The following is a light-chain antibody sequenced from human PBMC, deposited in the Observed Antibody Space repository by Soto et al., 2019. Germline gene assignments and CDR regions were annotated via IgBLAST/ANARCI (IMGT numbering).Light chain of an antibody. CDR1: QSINSW. J-gene: IGKJ1*01. V-gene: IGKV1-5*03. CDR3: QHYNSYPGT. CDR2: KAS. Sequence: VADRVPITCRASQSINSWLAWYQQKPGKAPKLLIYKASTLESGVPSRFSGGGTGTEFSLTISSLQPEDFATYYCQHYNSYPGTFGQGTKVDIK.